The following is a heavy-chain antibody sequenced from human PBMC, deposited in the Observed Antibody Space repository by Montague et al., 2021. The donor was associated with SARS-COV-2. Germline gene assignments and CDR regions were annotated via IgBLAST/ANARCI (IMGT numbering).Heavy chain of an antibody. V-gene: IGHV4-59*01. CDR2: IYYSGST. Sequence: SETLSLTCTVSGGSISSYYWSWIWQPPGKGLEWIGYIYYSGSTNYNPSLKSRVTISLDTSKNQFSLKLNSVTAADTAVYYCARGSYGPGAFDIWGQGTMVTVSS. CDR3: ARGSYGPGAFDI. D-gene: IGHD5-18*01. CDR1: GGSISSYY. J-gene: IGHJ3*02.